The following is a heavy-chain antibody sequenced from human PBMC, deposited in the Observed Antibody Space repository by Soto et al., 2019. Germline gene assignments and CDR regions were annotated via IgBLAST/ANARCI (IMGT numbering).Heavy chain of an antibody. V-gene: IGHV3-30*04. CDR3: AKEEYQAFDY. J-gene: IGHJ4*02. Sequence: GGSLRLSCAASGFTFSSYAMHWVRQAPGKGLEWVAVISYDGSNKYYADSVKGRFTTSRDNSKNTLYLQMNSLRAEDTAVYYCAKEEYQAFDYWGQGTLVTVSS. CDR1: GFTFSSYA. CDR2: ISYDGSNK. D-gene: IGHD2-2*01.